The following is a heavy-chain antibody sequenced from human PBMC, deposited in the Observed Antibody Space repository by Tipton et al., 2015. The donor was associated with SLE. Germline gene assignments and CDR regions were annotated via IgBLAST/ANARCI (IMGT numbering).Heavy chain of an antibody. D-gene: IGHD2-15*01. CDR3: SRDVAQNNFYGSGYSY. Sequence: SLRLSCAASGFTFTNYWMAWVRQAPGKGLERVANIKPDGTEKYYLDSVKGRFTISRDNAKNSLYLQMNSLRAEDTAVYYCSRDVAQNNFYGSGYSYWGQGTLLTVSS. CDR1: GFTFTNYW. CDR2: IKPDGTEK. J-gene: IGHJ4*02. V-gene: IGHV3-7*01.